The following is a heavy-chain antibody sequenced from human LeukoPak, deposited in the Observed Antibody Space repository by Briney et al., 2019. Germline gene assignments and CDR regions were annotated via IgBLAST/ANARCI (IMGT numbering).Heavy chain of an antibody. Sequence: GGSLRLSCAASGFTFSSYAMHWVRQAPGKGLEWVAVISYDGSNKYCADSVKGRFTISRDNSKNTLYLQMNSLRAEDTAVYYCTKGIDLWFGESNDAFDIWGQGTMVTVSS. J-gene: IGHJ3*02. D-gene: IGHD3-10*01. V-gene: IGHV3-30-3*01. CDR3: TKGIDLWFGESNDAFDI. CDR1: GFTFSSYA. CDR2: ISYDGSNK.